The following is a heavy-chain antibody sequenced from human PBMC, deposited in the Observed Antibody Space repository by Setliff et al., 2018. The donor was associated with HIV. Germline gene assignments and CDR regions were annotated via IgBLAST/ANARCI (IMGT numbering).Heavy chain of an antibody. D-gene: IGHD6-25*01. CDR3: ARVPSGAAGLVRAGFYF. V-gene: IGHV1-18*04. Sequence: ASVKVSCKASGYIFLNYDITWVRQAPGQGLEWMGWISPDNGNTNYAQKIEGRVILTTDKSTNTVEMELRSLRSDDTAMYYCARVPSGAAGLVRAGFYFWGQGTLVTVSS. CDR2: ISPDNGNT. CDR1: GYIFLNYD. J-gene: IGHJ4*01.